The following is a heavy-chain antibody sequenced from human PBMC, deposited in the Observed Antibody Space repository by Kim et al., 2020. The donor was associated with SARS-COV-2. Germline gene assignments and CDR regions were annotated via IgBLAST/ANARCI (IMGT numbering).Heavy chain of an antibody. CDR2: FDPEDGER. J-gene: IGHJ4*02. CDR1: GYTLTELS. Sequence: ASVKVSCKVSGYTLTELSIHWVRQAPGKGLEWMGGFDPEDGERIYEQNFQGRVTMTEATSTDTAYMELSSLRSEDTAIYYCATRRRFCFDYWGQGTLVTVS. D-gene: IGHD3-3*01. CDR3: ATRRRFCFDY. V-gene: IGHV1-24*01.